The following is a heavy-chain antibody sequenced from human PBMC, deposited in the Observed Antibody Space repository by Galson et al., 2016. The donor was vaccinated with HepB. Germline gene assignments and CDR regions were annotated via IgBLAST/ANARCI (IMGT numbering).Heavy chain of an antibody. V-gene: IGHV3-66*01. Sequence: SLRLSCAASGFTVSNYYMNWVRQAPGKGLEWVSVSYIGGDTCYADSVKGRFTISRDTSKNTLYLQMNSLRVEDTAVYYCPGEPGIPNGMDGWGQGTTVTVSS. D-gene: IGHD1-14*01. CDR1: GFTVSNYY. CDR2: SYIGGDT. J-gene: IGHJ6*02. CDR3: PGEPGIPNGMDG.